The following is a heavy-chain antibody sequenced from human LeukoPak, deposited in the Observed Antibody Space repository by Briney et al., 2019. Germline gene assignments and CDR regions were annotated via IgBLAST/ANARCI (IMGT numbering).Heavy chain of an antibody. CDR2: INHSGST. D-gene: IGHD3-22*01. V-gene: IGHV4-34*01. Sequence: PSETLSLTCAVYGGSFSGYYWTWIRQPPGKGLEWIGEINHSGSTNYNPSLKSRVTISVDTSKNQFPLKLRSVTAADTAVYYCARTSESYDSSGYYSYYFDYWGQGTLVTVSS. CDR3: ARTSESYDSSGYYSYYFDY. CDR1: GGSFSGYY. J-gene: IGHJ4*02.